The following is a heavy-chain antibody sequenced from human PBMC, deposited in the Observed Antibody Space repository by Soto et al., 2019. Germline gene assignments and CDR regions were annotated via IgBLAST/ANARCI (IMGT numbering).Heavy chain of an antibody. CDR2: IIPIFGST. CDR1: VYSFSSYA. D-gene: IGHD3-10*01. Sequence: SVKVSYKTSVYSFSSYAISWVRQAPGQGLEWMGGIIPIFGSTNYAQKFQGRITITADESTSTCYMELSSLRSEDTAVYYCARPPPITRHYDYGLGVSGQGTTVTVSS. V-gene: IGHV1-69*13. CDR3: ARPPPITRHYDYGLGV. J-gene: IGHJ6*02.